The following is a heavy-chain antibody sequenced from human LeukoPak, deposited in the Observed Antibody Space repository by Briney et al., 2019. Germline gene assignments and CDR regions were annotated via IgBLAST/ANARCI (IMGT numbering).Heavy chain of an antibody. Sequence: KPSETLSLTCAVYGGSFSGYYWSWIRQPPGKGLEWIGEINHSGSTNYNPSLKSRVTISVDTSKNQFSLKLSSVTAADTAVYYCARDTMVRGVPYYYYYYYMDVWGKGTTVTVSS. J-gene: IGHJ6*03. D-gene: IGHD3-10*01. CDR2: INHSGST. V-gene: IGHV4-34*01. CDR3: ARDTMVRGVPYYYYYYYMDV. CDR1: GGSFSGYY.